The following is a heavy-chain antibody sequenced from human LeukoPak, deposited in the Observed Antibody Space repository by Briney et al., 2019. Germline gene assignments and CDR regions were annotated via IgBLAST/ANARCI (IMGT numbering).Heavy chain of an antibody. CDR2: ISAYNGNT. Sequence: ASVNVSCKASGYTFTIYGISWVLQAPGQGGEWVGWISAYNGNTNYAQKLQGRVTMTTDTSTSTAYMELRSLRSDDTAVYYCARGSGVIVVVPAAKRSRDAFDIWGQGTMVTVSS. J-gene: IGHJ3*02. D-gene: IGHD2-2*01. V-gene: IGHV1-18*01. CDR1: GYTFTIYG. CDR3: ARGSGVIVVVPAAKRSRDAFDI.